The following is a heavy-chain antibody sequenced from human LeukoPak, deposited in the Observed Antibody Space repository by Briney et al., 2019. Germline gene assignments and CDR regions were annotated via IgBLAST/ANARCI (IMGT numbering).Heavy chain of an antibody. CDR3: ARDSSSPGYNDY. D-gene: IGHD1-14*01. V-gene: IGHV3-33*01. CDR2: IWYDGSNK. Sequence: GGSLRLSCAASGFTFSSYGMHWVRRAPGKGLEWVAVIWYDGSNKYYADSVKGRFTISRDNSKNTLYLQMNSLRAEDTAVYYCARDSSSPGYNDYWGQGTLVTVSS. CDR1: GFTFSSYG. J-gene: IGHJ4*02.